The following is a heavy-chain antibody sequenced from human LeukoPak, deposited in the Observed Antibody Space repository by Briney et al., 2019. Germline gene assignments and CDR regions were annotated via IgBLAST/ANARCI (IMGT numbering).Heavy chain of an antibody. J-gene: IGHJ4*01. D-gene: IGHD3-10*01. CDR2: ISGSGGST. V-gene: IGHV3-23*01. CDR1: GFTFSSYS. CDR3: ARDRDGLVRGVASN. Sequence: SGGSLRLSCAASGFTFSSYSMNWVRQAPGKGLEWVSAISGSGGSTNHADSVKGRFTISRDTSKNTLYLQMNSLRAEDTAVYYCARDRDGLVRGVASNWGQGTLVSVSS.